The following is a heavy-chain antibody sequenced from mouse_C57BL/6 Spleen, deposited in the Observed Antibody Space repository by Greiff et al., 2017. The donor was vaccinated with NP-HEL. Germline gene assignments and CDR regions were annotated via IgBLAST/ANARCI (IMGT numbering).Heavy chain of an antibody. J-gene: IGHJ4*01. Sequence: QVQLKESGAELAKPGASVKLSCKASGYTFTSYWMHWVKQRPGQGLEWIGYINPSSGYTKYNQKFKDKATLTADKSSSTAYMQLSSLTYEDSAVYYCARDGYDDGYAMDYWGQGTSVTVSS. V-gene: IGHV1-7*01. CDR3: ARDGYDDGYAMDY. CDR2: INPSSGYT. CDR1: GYTFTSYW. D-gene: IGHD2-2*01.